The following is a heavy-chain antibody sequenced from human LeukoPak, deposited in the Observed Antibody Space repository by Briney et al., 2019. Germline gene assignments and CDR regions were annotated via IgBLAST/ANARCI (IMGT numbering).Heavy chain of an antibody. J-gene: IGHJ4*02. Sequence: SVKVSCKASGGTFSSYAISWVRQAPGQGLEWMGGIIPIFGTANYAQKFQGRVTITTDESTSTAYMELRRLRAEDTAVYYCARTSSIPFDYWGQGTLVTVSS. D-gene: IGHD2-2*01. CDR1: GGTFSSYA. V-gene: IGHV1-69*05. CDR3: ARTSSIPFDY. CDR2: IIPIFGTA.